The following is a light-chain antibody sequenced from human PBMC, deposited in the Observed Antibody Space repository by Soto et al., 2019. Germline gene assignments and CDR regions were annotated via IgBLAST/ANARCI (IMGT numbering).Light chain of an antibody. Sequence: DIQMTQSPSTLSASVGDRVTTTCRASQSSSSWLAWYQQKPGKAPKLLIYKASSLESGVPSRFSGSGSGTAFTLNISSLQPDDFATYYCQQSGTFGQGTKVEIK. CDR1: QSSSSW. CDR3: QQSGT. J-gene: IGKJ1*01. V-gene: IGKV1-5*03. CDR2: KAS.